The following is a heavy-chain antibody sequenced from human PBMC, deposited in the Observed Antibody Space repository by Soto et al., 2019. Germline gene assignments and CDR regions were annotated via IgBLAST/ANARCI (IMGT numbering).Heavy chain of an antibody. D-gene: IGHD6-6*01. Sequence: AGGSLRLSCAASGFTFSSYGMHWVRQAPGKGLEWVAVIWYDGSNKYYADSVKGRFTISRDNSKNTLYLQMNSLRAEDTAVYYCARDPSIAARGGPYYGMDVWGQGTTVTVSS. V-gene: IGHV3-33*01. CDR3: ARDPSIAARGGPYYGMDV. CDR1: GFTFSSYG. CDR2: IWYDGSNK. J-gene: IGHJ6*02.